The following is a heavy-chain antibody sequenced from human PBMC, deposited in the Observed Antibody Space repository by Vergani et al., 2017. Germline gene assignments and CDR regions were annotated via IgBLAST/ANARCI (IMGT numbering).Heavy chain of an antibody. CDR3: ARLPRVGTMVRARWSEYDRGWFDP. J-gene: IGHJ5*02. D-gene: IGHD3-10*01. V-gene: IGHV3-11*06. CDR2: ISSSSSYT. Sequence: QVQLVESGGGLVKPGGSLRLSCAASGFTFSDYYMSWIRQAPGKGLEWVSYISSSSSYTNYADSVKGRFTISRDNAKNSLYLQMNSLRAEDTAVYYCARLPRVGTMVRARWSEYDRGWFDPWGQGTLVTVSS. CDR1: GFTFSDYY.